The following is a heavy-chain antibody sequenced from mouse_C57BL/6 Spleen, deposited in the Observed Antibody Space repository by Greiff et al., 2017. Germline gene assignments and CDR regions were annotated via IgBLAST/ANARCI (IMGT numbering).Heavy chain of an antibody. CDR1: GYTFTSYW. CDR3: ATSYYDYPWFAY. V-gene: IGHV1-55*01. D-gene: IGHD2-4*01. CDR2: IYPGSGST. J-gene: IGHJ3*01. Sequence: QVQLQQPGAELVKPGASVKMSCKASGYTFTSYWITWVKQRPGQGLEWIGDIYPGSGSTNYNEKFKSKATLTVDTSSSTAYMQLSSLTSEDSAVYYCATSYYDYPWFAYWGQGTLVTVSA.